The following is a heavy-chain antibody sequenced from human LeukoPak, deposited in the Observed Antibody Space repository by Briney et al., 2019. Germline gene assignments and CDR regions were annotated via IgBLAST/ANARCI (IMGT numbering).Heavy chain of an antibody. D-gene: IGHD3-22*01. J-gene: IGHJ6*02. CDR2: IDQDGSEK. CDR3: ARVAGYRAGYYDYXRYGLDV. V-gene: IGHV3-7*01. CDR1: RFTFSTYW. Sequence: GGSLRLSCAASRFTFSTYWMSWVRRAPGKGLEWVANIDQDGSEKNYVDSVKGRFTISRDNAMNSLYLQMNNLRAEDAAVYYCARVAGYRAGYYDYXRYGLDVWGQGTTVIVSS.